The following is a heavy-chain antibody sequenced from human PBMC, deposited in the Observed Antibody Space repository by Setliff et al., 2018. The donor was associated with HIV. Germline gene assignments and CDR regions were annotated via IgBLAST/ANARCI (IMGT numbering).Heavy chain of an antibody. CDR3: ARDRENYYDSTGAFDI. CDR2: IFYGGSVYGSGRT. V-gene: IGHV4-59*12. J-gene: IGHJ3*02. D-gene: IGHD3-22*01. Sequence: SETLSLTCSVSGDSIGTYYWNWIRQTPGKRLEWIGCIFYGGSVYGSGRTFFNPSLKSRVTISVDASENQFSLKLSSVTAADTAVYYCARDRENYYDSTGAFDIWGQGTMVTVSS. CDR1: GDSIGTYY.